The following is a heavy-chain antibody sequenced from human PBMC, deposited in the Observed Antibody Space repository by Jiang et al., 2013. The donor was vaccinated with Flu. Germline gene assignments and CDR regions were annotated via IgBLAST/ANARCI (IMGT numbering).Heavy chain of an antibody. J-gene: IGHJ6*02. CDR1: GSYY. CDR2: IYYSGTT. V-gene: IGHV4-61*01. D-gene: IGHD3-22*01. Sequence: GSYYWSWDPAAPRKGLEWIGYIYYSGTTNNNPSLKSRVTISVDTSKNQFSLKLNSVTAADTAVYYCARSALTMIAVGGMDVWGQGTTVTVSS. CDR3: ARSALTMIAVGGMDV.